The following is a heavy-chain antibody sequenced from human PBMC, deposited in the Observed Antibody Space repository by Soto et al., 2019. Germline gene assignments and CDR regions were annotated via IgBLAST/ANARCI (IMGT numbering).Heavy chain of an antibody. V-gene: IGHV4-4*02. Sequence: SETLSLTCAVSGGSVTTNYWWGWVRQSPVTGLEWIGDMSHSGPTNYSPSLKSRVTLSVDTSKNQFSLKLSSVTAADTAVYYCAKNWNWGSLVHWGQGTLVTVSS. D-gene: IGHD7-27*01. CDR3: AKNWNWGSLVH. J-gene: IGHJ4*02. CDR2: MSHSGPT. CDR1: GGSVTTNYW.